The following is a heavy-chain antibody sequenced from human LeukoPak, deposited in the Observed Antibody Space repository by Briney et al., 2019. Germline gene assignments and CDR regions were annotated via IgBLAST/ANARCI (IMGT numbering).Heavy chain of an antibody. CDR3: AREGIFGVVITLDH. Sequence: GASVKVSCKASGGTFISYTISWVRQAPGQGVEWMGRIIPILGIANYAQKFQGRVTITADKSTSTAYMELSSLRSEDTAVYYCAREGIFGVVITLDHWGQGTLVTVSS. CDR2: IIPILGIA. V-gene: IGHV1-69*04. J-gene: IGHJ5*02. D-gene: IGHD3-3*01. CDR1: GGTFISYT.